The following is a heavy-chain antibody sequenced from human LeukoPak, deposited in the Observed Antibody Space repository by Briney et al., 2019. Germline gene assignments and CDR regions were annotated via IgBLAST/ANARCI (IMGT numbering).Heavy chain of an antibody. CDR3: ATGTHYDLLPF. CDR2: FDPGSGEI. CDR1: GYSITELS. J-gene: IGHJ4*02. D-gene: IGHD3-9*01. V-gene: IGHV1-24*01. Sequence: GASVKVSCKVSGYSITELSSHWVRQAPGKGLEWMGGFDPGSGEIIYEQKFQDRVTTTEDTSTDTAYMELSSLRSEDTALYYCATGTHYDLLPFWGQGTLVTVSS.